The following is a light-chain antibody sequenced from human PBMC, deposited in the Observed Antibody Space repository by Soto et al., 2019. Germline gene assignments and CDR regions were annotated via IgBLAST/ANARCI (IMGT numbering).Light chain of an antibody. CDR2: GDN. J-gene: IGLJ3*02. V-gene: IGLV6-57*04. CDR3: QSYGV. Sequence: NFMLTQPHSVSESPGKTITISCTRSSGSIASNYVQWYQQRPGSPPATIIYGDNLRPSGVPDRFSGSIDISSNSASLTTSGLKTEDEADYYCQSYGVFGGRTKLTVL. CDR1: SGSIASNY.